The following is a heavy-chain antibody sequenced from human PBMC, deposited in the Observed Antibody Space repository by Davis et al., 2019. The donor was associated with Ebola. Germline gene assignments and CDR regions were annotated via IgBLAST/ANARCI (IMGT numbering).Heavy chain of an antibody. D-gene: IGHD5-18*01. Sequence: GESLKISCAASGFTFSSYDMHWVRQGTGKGLEWVSAIGTAGDTYYPVSVKGRFTISRENAKNSLYLQMNSLRAEDTAVYYCARVRFGDTAVDYWGQGTLVTVSS. CDR1: GFTFSSYD. CDR3: ARVRFGDTAVDY. J-gene: IGHJ4*02. V-gene: IGHV3-13*01. CDR2: IGTAGDT.